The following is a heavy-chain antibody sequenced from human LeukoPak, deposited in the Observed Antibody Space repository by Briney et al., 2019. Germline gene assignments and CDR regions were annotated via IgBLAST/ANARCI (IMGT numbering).Heavy chain of an antibody. J-gene: IGHJ4*02. CDR1: GYTSTSYG. CDR3: ARDGRRWVGATTYSFDY. V-gene: IGHV1-18*01. CDR2: ISAYNGNT. D-gene: IGHD1-26*01. Sequence: ASVKFTCKASGYTSTSYGTSWVGQAPGQGNAWMGWISAYNGNTNYAQKLQGGVTMNTDTSASTAYVELRSLRSDDTAVYYCARDGRRWVGATTYSFDYWGQGTLVTVSS.